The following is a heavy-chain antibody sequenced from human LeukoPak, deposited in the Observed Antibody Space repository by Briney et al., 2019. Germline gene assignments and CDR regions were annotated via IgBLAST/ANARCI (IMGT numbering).Heavy chain of an antibody. D-gene: IGHD4-11*01. CDR1: GGSVSSYY. J-gene: IGHJ4*02. CDR3: ARYKPGSNPFGY. V-gene: IGHV4-4*07. Sequence: SSETLSLTCTVSGGSVSSYYWSWIRQPAGKGLEWIGRIYTSGSTNYNPSLKNRVTMSVDTSKNQFSLKLKSVTAADTAVYYCARYKPGSNPFGYWGQGTPVTVSS. CDR2: IYTSGST.